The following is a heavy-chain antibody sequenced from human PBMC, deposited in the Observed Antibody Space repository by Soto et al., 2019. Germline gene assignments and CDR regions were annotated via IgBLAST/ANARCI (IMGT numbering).Heavy chain of an antibody. D-gene: IGHD2-21*02. CDR3: TTTWALPLYFDN. CDR2: IKSKRDGGTT. Sequence: EVRLVESGGGLVKPGGSLRLSCAASGFIFSNAWMTWVRQAPGKGLEWVGRIKSKRDGGTTDYAAPVKGRFTISRXGSKYTLYLQMNSLKIEDTAVYYCTTTWALPLYFDNWVQGTLVTVSS. CDR1: GFIFSNAW. J-gene: IGHJ4*02. V-gene: IGHV3-15*01.